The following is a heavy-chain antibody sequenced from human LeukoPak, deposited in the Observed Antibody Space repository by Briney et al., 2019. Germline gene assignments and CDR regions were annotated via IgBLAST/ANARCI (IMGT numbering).Heavy chain of an antibody. V-gene: IGHV1-18*04. CDR3: ARGGVCAYSSGWYCFDY. J-gene: IGHJ4*02. CDR1: GYTFTSYG. Sequence: GASVKVSRKASGYTFTSYGISWVRQAPGQGLEWMGWISAYNGNTNYAQKLQGRVTMTTDTSTSTAYMELRSLRSDDTAVYYCARGGVCAYSSGWYCFDYWGQGTLVTVSS. D-gene: IGHD6-19*01. CDR2: ISAYNGNT.